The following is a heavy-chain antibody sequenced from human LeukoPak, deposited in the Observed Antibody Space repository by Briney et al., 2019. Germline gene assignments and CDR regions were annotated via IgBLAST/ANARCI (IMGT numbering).Heavy chain of an antibody. CDR1: GGSISSYY. V-gene: IGHV4-4*07. D-gene: IGHD6-19*01. J-gene: IGHJ6*02. CDR3: ARDGAVAGLYYYYGMDV. Sequence: SETLSLTCTVSGGSISSYYWSWIRQPAGKGLEWIGRIYTSGSTNYNPSLKSRVTMSVDTSKNQFSLKLSSVTAADTAVYYCARDGAVAGLYYYYGMDVWGQGTTVTVSS. CDR2: IYTSGST.